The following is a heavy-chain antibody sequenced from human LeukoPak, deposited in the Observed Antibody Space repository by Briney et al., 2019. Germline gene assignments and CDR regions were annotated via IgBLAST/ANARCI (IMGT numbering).Heavy chain of an antibody. D-gene: IGHD6-19*01. CDR2: FDPEDGET. J-gene: IGHJ1*01. CDR3: ATGIAVAGTGYFQH. Sequence: ASVKVSCKVSGYTLTELSMHWVRQAPGKGLEWMGGFDPEDGETIYAQKFQGRVTMTEDTSTDTAYMELSSLGSEDTAVYYRATGIAVAGTGYFQHWGQGTLVTVSS. CDR1: GYTLTELS. V-gene: IGHV1-24*01.